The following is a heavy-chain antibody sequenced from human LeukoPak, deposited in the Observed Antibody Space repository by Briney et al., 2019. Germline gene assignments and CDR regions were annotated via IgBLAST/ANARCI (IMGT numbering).Heavy chain of an antibody. CDR2: IKQDGSEK. CDR1: GFTLSSHW. V-gene: IGHV3-7*04. CDR3: ARSAAASYDY. J-gene: IGHJ4*02. Sequence: GGSLRLSCAASGFTLSSHWMSWVRQAPGKGVEWVANIKQDGSEKYYVDSAKGRFTISRDNAKNSLYLQMNSLRAEDTAVYYCARSAAASYDYWGQGTLVTVSS. D-gene: IGHD6-25*01.